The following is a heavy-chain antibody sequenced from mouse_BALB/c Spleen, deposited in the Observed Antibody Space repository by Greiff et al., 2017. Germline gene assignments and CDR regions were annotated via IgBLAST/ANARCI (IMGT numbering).Heavy chain of an antibody. CDR1: GFSLSRYS. Sequence: VKLQESGPGLVAPSQSLSITCTVSGFSLSRYSVHWVRQPPGKGLEWLGIIWGGGSTDYNSALKSRLSISKDNSKSQVFLKMNSLQTDDTAMYYCARNGDGYAYFDYWGQGTTLSLL. CDR3: ARNGDGYAYFDY. J-gene: IGHJ2*01. D-gene: IGHD2-2*01. V-gene: IGHV2-6-4*01. CDR2: IWGGGST.